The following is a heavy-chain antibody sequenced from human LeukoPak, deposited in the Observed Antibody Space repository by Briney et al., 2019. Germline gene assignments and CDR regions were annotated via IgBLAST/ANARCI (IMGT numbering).Heavy chain of an antibody. J-gene: IGHJ4*02. CDR2: INHSGST. Sequence: PSETLSLTCAVYGGPFSGYYWSWIRQPPGKGLEWIGEINHSGSTNYNPSLKSRVTISVDTSKNQFSLKLSSVTAADTAVYYCAKERGVRVFDYWGQGTLVTVS. D-gene: IGHD1-1*01. CDR1: GGPFSGYY. CDR3: AKERGVRVFDY. V-gene: IGHV4-34*01.